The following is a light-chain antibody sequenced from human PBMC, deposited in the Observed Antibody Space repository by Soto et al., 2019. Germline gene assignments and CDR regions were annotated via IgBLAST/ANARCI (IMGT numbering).Light chain of an antibody. Sequence: QSVLTQPASVSGSPGQSITISCTGTSSDVGGYNYVSWYQQRPGQAPKLMIYDVSNRPSGVSNRFSGSKSGNTASLTISGLQAEDEADYYCSSYTSSSTLLYVFGTGTKVTVL. CDR1: SSDVGGYNY. J-gene: IGLJ1*01. CDR2: DVS. CDR3: SSYTSSSTLLYV. V-gene: IGLV2-14*01.